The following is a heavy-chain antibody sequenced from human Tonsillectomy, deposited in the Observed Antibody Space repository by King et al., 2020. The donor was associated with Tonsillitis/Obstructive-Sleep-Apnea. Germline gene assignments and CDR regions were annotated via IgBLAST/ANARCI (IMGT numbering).Heavy chain of an antibody. CDR2: INTNTGNP. Sequence: QLVQSGSELKKPGASVKVSCKASGYTFSTYAMNWVRQAPGQGLEWMGWINTNTGNPTYAQGFTEQFVFFLDTSVTTAYLQISSLKAEDTAVYYCARGHQLSQYWYFDLCGRGTQVTVSS. V-gene: IGHV7-4-1*02. J-gene: IGHJ2*01. CDR3: ARGHQLSQYWYFDL. CDR1: GYTFSTYA. D-gene: IGHD2-2*01.